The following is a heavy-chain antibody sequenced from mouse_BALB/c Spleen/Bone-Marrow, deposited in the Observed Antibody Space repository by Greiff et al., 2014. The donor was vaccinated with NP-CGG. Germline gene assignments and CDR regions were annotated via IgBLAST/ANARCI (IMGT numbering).Heavy chain of an antibody. D-gene: IGHD3-3*01. Sequence: QVQLQQSGAELVRPGTSVKVSCKASGYAFTNYLIEWVKQRPGQGLEWIGMINPGSGGTNYNEKFKGMATLTADKSSSTAYMQLSSLTSDDSAVYFCARRDGSYFDYWGQGTTLTVSS. CDR1: GYAFTNYL. CDR3: ARRDGSYFDY. CDR2: INPGSGGT. V-gene: IGHV1-54*01. J-gene: IGHJ2*01.